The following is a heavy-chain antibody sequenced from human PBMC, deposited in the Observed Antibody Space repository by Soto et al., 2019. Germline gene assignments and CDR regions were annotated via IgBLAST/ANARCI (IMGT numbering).Heavy chain of an antibody. CDR2: IYYSENT. CDR1: GGSISSSSNH. D-gene: IGHD6-13*01. CDR3: AKGDRIAAAGSIDY. V-gene: IGHV4-39*07. Sequence: SETLSLTCTVSGGSISSSSNHWGWIRQPPGKGLEWIGNIYYSENTYYNPSLKSRVTISVDNSKNTLYLQMSSLRVEDTAVYYCAKGDRIAAAGSIDYWGQGTLVNVS. J-gene: IGHJ4*02.